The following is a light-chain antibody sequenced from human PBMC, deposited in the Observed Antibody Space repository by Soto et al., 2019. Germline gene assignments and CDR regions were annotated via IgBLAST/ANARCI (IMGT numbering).Light chain of an antibody. Sequence: QSALTQPASVSGSPGQSITISCTGTSSDVGGYNYVSWYQQHPGKAPKLMIYEVSNWPSGVSNRFSGSKSGNTASLTISGLQAEDEADYYCSSYTSSSTLVFGTGTKVT. CDR1: SSDVGGYNY. J-gene: IGLJ1*01. V-gene: IGLV2-14*01. CDR3: SSYTSSSTLV. CDR2: EVS.